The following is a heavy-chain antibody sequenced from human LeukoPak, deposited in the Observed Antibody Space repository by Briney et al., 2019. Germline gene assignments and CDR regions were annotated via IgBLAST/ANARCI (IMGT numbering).Heavy chain of an antibody. J-gene: IGHJ5*02. CDR1: GYTFTSYD. CDR3: ARGSGAPYGSGRGKFDP. V-gene: IGHV1-8*01. D-gene: IGHD3-10*01. CDR2: MNPNSGNT. Sequence: ASVKVSCTASGYTFTSYDINWVRQATGQGLEWMGWMNPNSGNTGYAQKFQGRVTMTRNTSISTAYMELSSLRSEDTAVYYCARGSGAPYGSGRGKFDPWGQGTLLTVSS.